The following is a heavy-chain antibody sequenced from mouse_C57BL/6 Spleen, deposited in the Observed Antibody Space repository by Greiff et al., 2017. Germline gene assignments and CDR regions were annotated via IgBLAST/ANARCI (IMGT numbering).Heavy chain of an antibody. CDR3: ARSGGNYAMDY. CDR1: GYTFTDYN. V-gene: IGHV1-18*01. D-gene: IGHD3-1*01. J-gene: IGHJ4*01. Sequence: LKESGPELVKPGASVKIPCKASGYTFTDYNMDWVKQSHGKSLEWIGDINPNNGGTNYNQKFKGKATLTVDKSSSTAYMELRSLTSEDTAVYYCARSGGNYAMDYWGQGTSVTVSS. CDR2: INPNNGGT.